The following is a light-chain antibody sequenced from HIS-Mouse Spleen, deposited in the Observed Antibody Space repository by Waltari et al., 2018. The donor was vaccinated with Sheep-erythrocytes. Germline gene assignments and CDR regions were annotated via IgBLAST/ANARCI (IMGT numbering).Light chain of an antibody. V-gene: IGLV2-23*01. J-gene: IGLJ1*01. CDR1: SSDVGSYNL. CDR3: CSYAGSSTYV. Sequence: QSALTQPASVSGSPGQSITISCTGTSSDVGSYNLFSCYHQHPGKAPKLMIYEGSKRPSGVSNRFSGSKSGNTASLTISGLQAEDEADYYCCSYAGSSTYVFGTGTKVTVL. CDR2: EGS.